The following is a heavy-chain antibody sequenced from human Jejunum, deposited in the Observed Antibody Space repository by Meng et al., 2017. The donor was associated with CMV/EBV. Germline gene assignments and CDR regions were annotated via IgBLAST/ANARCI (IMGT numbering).Heavy chain of an antibody. V-gene: IGHV4-61*02. J-gene: IGHJ4*02. Sequence: SVSGGSIHSSSYFWSSIRQPAGKGLEYIGRIYPSGSTYYNPSLKSRVSISIDKSRKQFSLKLTSMTAADTAVYYCARVVVPAATFDYWGQGTLVTVSS. CDR3: ARVVVPAATFDY. D-gene: IGHD2-2*01. CDR1: GGSIHSSSYF. CDR2: IYPSGST.